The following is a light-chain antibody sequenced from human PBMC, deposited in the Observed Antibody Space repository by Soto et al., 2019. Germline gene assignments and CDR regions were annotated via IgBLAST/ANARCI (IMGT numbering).Light chain of an antibody. CDR3: QQRSNWPPT. V-gene: IGKV3-11*01. Sequence: EIVLTPSPATPSLSSGEKATLSYRASQSVSRYLAWYQQNLGQAPRLLIYDASNRATGMPARFSGSGSGTDFTLTISSLEPEDFAVYYCQQRSNWPPTFGQGTKVDIK. J-gene: IGKJ1*01. CDR1: QSVSRY. CDR2: DAS.